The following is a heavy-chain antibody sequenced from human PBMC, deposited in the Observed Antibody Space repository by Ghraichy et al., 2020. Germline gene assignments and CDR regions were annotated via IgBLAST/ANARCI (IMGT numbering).Heavy chain of an antibody. Sequence: SQTLSLTCAISGDSVSSNSAAWNWIRQSPSRGLEWLGRTYYRSKWYNDYAVSVKSRITINPDTSKNQFSLQLNSVTPEDTAVYYCAREQNKYYYDSSGMSHNFDYWGQGTLVTVSS. CDR2: TYYRSKWYN. CDR1: GDSVSSNSAA. V-gene: IGHV6-1*01. D-gene: IGHD3-22*01. J-gene: IGHJ4*02. CDR3: AREQNKYYYDSSGMSHNFDY.